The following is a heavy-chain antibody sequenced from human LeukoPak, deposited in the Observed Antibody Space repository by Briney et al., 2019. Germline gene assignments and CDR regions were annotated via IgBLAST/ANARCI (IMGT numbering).Heavy chain of an antibody. D-gene: IGHD2-8*01. CDR3: AKDVCTSPRCLLHFDS. CDR2: IQYDGTVE. CDR1: GFTLTDYN. J-gene: IGHJ4*02. V-gene: IGHV3-30*02. Sequence: GGSLGLSCAASGFTLTDYNMHWVRQAPGRGLEYVAFIQYDGTVEYYADSVKGRFTIFRDNSKNVLYLQMDRLRAEDTAVYSCAKDVCTSPRCLLHFDSWGQGTLVTVSS.